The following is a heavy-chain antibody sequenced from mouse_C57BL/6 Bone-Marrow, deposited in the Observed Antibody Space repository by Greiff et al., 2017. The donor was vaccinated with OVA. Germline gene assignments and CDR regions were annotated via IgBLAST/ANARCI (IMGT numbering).Heavy chain of an antibody. CDR1: GYTFTSYG. D-gene: IGHD2-12*01. CDR3: ARLRGAWFAY. V-gene: IGHV1-81*01. J-gene: IGHJ3*01. Sequence: VKVVESGAELARPGASVKLSCKASGYTFTSYGISWVKQRTGQGLEWIGEIYPRSGNTYYNEKFKGKATLTADKSSSTAYMELRSLTSEDSAVYFCARLRGAWFAYWGQGTLVTVSA. CDR2: IYPRSGNT.